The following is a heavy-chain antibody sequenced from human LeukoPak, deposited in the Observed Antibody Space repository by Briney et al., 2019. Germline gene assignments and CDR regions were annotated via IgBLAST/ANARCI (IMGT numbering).Heavy chain of an antibody. CDR3: ARDGGRATIVRGIIIMSVGDF. Sequence: GGSLRLSCAASGFAFSNYGMHWVRQAPGQGLEWVAVISFDGTNKYYADSLKGRFTISRDNSKNTVYLQMNSLRPEDTAVYYCARDGGRATIVRGIIIMSVGDFWGQGALVTVSS. CDR1: GFAFSNYG. CDR2: ISFDGTNK. V-gene: IGHV3-30*03. J-gene: IGHJ4*02. D-gene: IGHD3-10*01.